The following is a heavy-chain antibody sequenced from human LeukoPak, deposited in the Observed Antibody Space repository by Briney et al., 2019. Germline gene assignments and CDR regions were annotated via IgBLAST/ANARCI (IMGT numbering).Heavy chain of an antibody. CDR3: ARVGSGSYYAYFDY. CDR1: GFTFSSYA. D-gene: IGHD1-26*01. V-gene: IGHV3-30*04. Sequence: GGSLRLSCAASGFTFSSYAMHWVRQAPDKGLERVAVISYDGSNKYYADSVKGRFTISRDNSKNTLYLQMNSLRAEDTAVYYCARVGSGSYYAYFDYWGQGTLVTVSS. CDR2: ISYDGSNK. J-gene: IGHJ4*02.